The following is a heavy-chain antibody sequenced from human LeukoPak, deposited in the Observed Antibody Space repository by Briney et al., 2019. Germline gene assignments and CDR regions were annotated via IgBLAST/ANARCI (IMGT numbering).Heavy chain of an antibody. J-gene: IGHJ4*02. D-gene: IGHD4-11*01. V-gene: IGHV4-34*01. Sequence: SETLSLTCAVYGGSFSGYYWSWIRQPPGKGLEWIGEINHSGSTNYNPSLKSRVTMSVDTSKNQFSLKLSSVTAADTAVYYCARERITSVTTSHFDYWGQGTLVTVSS. CDR3: ARERITSVTTSHFDY. CDR1: GGSFSGYY. CDR2: INHSGST.